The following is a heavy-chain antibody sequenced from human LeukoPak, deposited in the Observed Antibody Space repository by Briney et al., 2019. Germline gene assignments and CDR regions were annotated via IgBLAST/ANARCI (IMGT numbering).Heavy chain of an antibody. V-gene: IGHV4-38-2*02. CDR1: GYSISSGYY. CDR2: IYHSGST. J-gene: IGHJ4*02. CDR3: ARGRYYYDSSGYWDPFDY. D-gene: IGHD3-22*01. Sequence: SETLSLTCTVSGYSISSGYYWGWIRQPPGKGLEWIGSIYHSGSTYYNPSLKSRVTISVDTSKNQFSLKLSSVTAADTAVYYCARGRYYYDSSGYWDPFDYWGQGTLVTVSS.